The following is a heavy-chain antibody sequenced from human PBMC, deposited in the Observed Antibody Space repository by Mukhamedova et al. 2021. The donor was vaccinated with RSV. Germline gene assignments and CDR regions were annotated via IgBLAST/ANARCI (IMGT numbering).Heavy chain of an antibody. J-gene: IGHJ4*02. D-gene: IGHD1-14*01. Sequence: KYSQKLQGRLTMTTDTSTSTAYLELRSLRSDDTAVYYCARASRGLSDPGEYWGQGTLVTVSS. CDR3: ARASRGLSDPGEY. V-gene: IGHV1-18*01.